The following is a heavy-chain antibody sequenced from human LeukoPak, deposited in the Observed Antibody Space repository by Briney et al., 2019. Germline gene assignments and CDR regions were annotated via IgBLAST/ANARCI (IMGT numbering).Heavy chain of an antibody. CDR2: ITSSGTYI. CDR1: GFTFNNYN. D-gene: IGHD1-26*01. V-gene: IGHV3-21*01. CDR3: ARDPYSGNYGNYYYYYMDV. Sequence: GGSLRLSCATSGFTFNNYNMNWVRQAPGRALEWVSSITSSGTYIFYADSVKGRFTISRDNAKNSLYLQMNSLGAEDTAVYYCARDPYSGNYGNYYYYYMDVWGKGTTVTISS. J-gene: IGHJ6*03.